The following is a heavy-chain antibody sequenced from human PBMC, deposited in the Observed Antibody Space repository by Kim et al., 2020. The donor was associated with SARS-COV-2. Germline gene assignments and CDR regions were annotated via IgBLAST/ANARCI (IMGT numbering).Heavy chain of an antibody. V-gene: IGHV3-21*01. D-gene: IGHD4-4*01. J-gene: IGHJ6*02. CDR3: ARMENDYSNHLDPYYYYGMDV. CDR1: GFTFSSYS. Sequence: GGSLRLSCAASGFTFSSYSMNWVRQAPGKGLEWVSSISSSSSYIYYADSVKGRFTISRDNAKNSLYLQMNSLRAEDTAVYYCARMENDYSNHLDPYYYYGMDVWGQGTTVTVSS. CDR2: ISSSSSYI.